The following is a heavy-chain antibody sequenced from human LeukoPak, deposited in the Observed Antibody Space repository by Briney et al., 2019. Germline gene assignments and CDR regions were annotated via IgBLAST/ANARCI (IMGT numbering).Heavy chain of an antibody. D-gene: IGHD2-2*01. J-gene: IGHJ5*02. CDR1: GFTFSRYG. V-gene: IGHV3-30*18. CDR3: AKSSSPSSFDP. CDR2: ISYDGSNK. Sequence: SGGSLRLSCAASGFTFSRYGMHWVRQAPGKGLEWVAVISYDGSNKYYADPVKGRFTISRDNSKKTLFLQMNSLRAEDTAVYYCAKSSSPSSFDPWGQGTLVTVSS.